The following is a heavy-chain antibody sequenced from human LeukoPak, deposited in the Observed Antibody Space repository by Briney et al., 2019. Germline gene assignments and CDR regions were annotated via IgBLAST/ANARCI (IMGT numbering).Heavy chain of an antibody. J-gene: IGHJ4*02. V-gene: IGHV1-2*02. CDR3: ARDRQEYSYGANFDY. CDR1: GYTFTDYY. Sequence: GASVTVSCKASGYTFTDYYMHWVRQAPGQGLEWMGWINPNSGGTNYAQKFQGRVTMTRDTSISTAYMELSRLRSDDTAVYYCARDRQEYSYGANFDYWGQGTLVTVSS. CDR2: INPNSGGT. D-gene: IGHD5-18*01.